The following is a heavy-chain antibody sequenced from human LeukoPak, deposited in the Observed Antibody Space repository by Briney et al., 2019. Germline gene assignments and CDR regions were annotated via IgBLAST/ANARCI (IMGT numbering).Heavy chain of an antibody. CDR1: GFTFSSYT. CDR2: ISSSSSTI. D-gene: IGHD7-27*01. V-gene: IGHV3-48*02. CDR3: ATDVDYWGQGTLDS. J-gene: IGHJ4*02. Sequence: GGSLRLSCAASGFTFSSYTMNWVRQAPGKGLEWVSSISSSSSTIYYADSVKGRFTTSRDNDKNSLYLQMNSLTDEDTAVYYCATDVDYWGQGTLDSWGQGTLVTVSS.